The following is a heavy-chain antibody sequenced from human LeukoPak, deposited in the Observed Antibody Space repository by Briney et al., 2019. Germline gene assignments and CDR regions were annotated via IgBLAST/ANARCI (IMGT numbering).Heavy chain of an antibody. CDR2: IGDGGEIE. CDR3: AKGYSSGWTPFDY. Sequence: GGSLTLSCEASGLILRGHAMSWVRQAPGKGLEWVSGIGDGGEIERYADSVKGRFTISRDNFRNTVYLEMRSLRPEDTAVYYCAKGYSSGWTPFDYWGQGTQVTVSS. D-gene: IGHD6-19*01. CDR1: GLILRGHA. J-gene: IGHJ4*02. V-gene: IGHV3-23*01.